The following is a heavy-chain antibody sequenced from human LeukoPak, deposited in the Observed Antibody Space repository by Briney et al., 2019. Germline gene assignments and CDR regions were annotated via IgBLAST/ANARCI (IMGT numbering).Heavy chain of an antibody. V-gene: IGHV3-9*01. CDR2: ISWNSGSI. CDR3: AKDPSYDSSGYYTH. D-gene: IGHD3-22*01. Sequence: PGRSLRLSCAASGFTFDDYAMHWVRQAPGKGLKWVSGISWNSGSIGYADSVKGRFTISRDNAKNSLYLQMNSLRAEDTALYYCAKDPSYDSSGYYTHWGQGTLVTVSS. CDR1: GFTFDDYA. J-gene: IGHJ4*02.